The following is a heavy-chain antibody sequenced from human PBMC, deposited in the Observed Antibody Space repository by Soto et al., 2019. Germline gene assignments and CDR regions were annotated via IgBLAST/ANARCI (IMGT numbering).Heavy chain of an antibody. V-gene: IGHV4-30-2*01. D-gene: IGHD3-16*01. Sequence: PSETLSLTCAVSGGSISSGGYSWSWIRQTPGKGMEWIGYIYESGSTNYNKSLKSRVTISVDRSKNLVSLRMTSVTAADTAIYYCARELRARFDPWGQGTLVTVSS. CDR3: ARELRARFDP. J-gene: IGHJ5*02. CDR1: GGSISSGGYS. CDR2: IYESGST.